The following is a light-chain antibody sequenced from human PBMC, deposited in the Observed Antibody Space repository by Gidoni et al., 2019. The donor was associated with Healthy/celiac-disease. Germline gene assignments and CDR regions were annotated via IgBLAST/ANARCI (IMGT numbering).Light chain of an antibody. V-gene: IGKV2-28*01. CDR2: LGS. J-gene: IGKJ5*01. CDR3: MQALQTPIT. Sequence: DIVMIQSPLSLPVTPGEPAALSGRSSQSLLHSNGYTDLDWYLQKPGQSPQLLIYLGSNRASGVPDRFSGSGSGTDFTLKISRVEAEDVGVYYCMQALQTPITFGQGTRLEIK. CDR1: QSLLHSNGYTD.